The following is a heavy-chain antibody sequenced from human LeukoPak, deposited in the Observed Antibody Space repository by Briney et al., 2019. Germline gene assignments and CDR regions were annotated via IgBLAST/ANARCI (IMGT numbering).Heavy chain of an antibody. CDR2: ISSGSSDT. D-gene: IGHD4/OR15-4a*01. Sequence: GGSLRLSCAASGFSFSNSMNWVRQAPGKGLEWVSSISSGSSDTYCADSVKGRFTISRDNSKNTLYLQMNSLRAEDTAVYYCARRAGAYSHPYDYWGQGTLVTVSS. CDR1: GFSFSNS. J-gene: IGHJ4*02. V-gene: IGHV3-21*04. CDR3: ARRAGAYSHPYDY.